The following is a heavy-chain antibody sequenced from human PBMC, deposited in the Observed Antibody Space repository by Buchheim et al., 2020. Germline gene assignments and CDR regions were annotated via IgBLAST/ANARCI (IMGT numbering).Heavy chain of an antibody. D-gene: IGHD6-19*01. CDR1: GGSFSGYY. Sequence: QVQLQQWGAGLLKPSETLSLTCAVYGGSFSGYYWSWIRQPPGKGLEWIGEINHSGSTNYNPSLKSRVTISVDTSKNQFSLKLSSVTAADTAVYYCASQWRSGYYYYGMDVWGQGTT. V-gene: IGHV4-34*01. CDR3: ASQWRSGYYYYGMDV. CDR2: INHSGST. J-gene: IGHJ6*02.